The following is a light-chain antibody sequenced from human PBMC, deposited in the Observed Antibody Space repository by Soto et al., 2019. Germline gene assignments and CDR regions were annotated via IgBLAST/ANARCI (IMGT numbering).Light chain of an antibody. CDR3: QQYNNWLTWT. Sequence: EVVMTQSPATLSVSPGERATVSCRASHSVGSLLAWYQQIPGQTPRLLIYGASTRATTIPVRFSGSGSGTEFTLTISSLQSEDFAVYYCQQYNNWLTWTFGQGTKVDI. CDR1: HSVGSL. J-gene: IGKJ1*01. V-gene: IGKV3-15*01. CDR2: GAS.